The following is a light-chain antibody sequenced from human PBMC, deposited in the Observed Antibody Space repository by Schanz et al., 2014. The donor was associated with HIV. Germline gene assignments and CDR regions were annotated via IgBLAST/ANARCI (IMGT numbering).Light chain of an antibody. CDR1: SSDVGAYNH. Sequence: QSALTQPASVSGSPGQSVTISCTGTSSDVGAYNHVSWYQHHPGKAPKVMIYDVSNRPSGVSNRFSGSKSGNTASLTISGLQAEDEADYYCQSYDSSLSAVVFGGGTKLTVL. V-gene: IGLV2-14*03. CDR2: DVS. J-gene: IGLJ2*01. CDR3: QSYDSSLSAVV.